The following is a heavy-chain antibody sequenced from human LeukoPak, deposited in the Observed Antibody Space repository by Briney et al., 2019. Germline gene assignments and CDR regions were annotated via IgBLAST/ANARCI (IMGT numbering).Heavy chain of an antibody. D-gene: IGHD3/OR15-3a*01. CDR2: IYTSGST. CDR1: GGSISSGSYY. Sequence: SETLSLTCTVSGGSISSGSYYWSWIRQPAGKGLEWIGRIYTSGSTNYNPSLKSRVTISVDTCKNQFSLKLSSVTAADTAVYYCAREDFQNWFDPWGQGTLVTVSS. V-gene: IGHV4-61*02. J-gene: IGHJ5*02. CDR3: AREDFQNWFDP.